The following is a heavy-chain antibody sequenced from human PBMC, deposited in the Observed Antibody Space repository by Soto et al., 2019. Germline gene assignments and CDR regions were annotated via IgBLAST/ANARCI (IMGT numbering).Heavy chain of an antibody. Sequence: SETLSLTCTVSGGSVRSGLYYWSWIRHPPGKGLEWIGYVFYSGITRYNPSLNSRVTISVDTSKNQFSLRVTSVTAADTAVYFCARDREYSDSNGLYFDSWGQGTLVTVSS. CDR1: GGSVRSGLYY. J-gene: IGHJ4*02. CDR3: ARDREYSDSNGLYFDS. CDR2: VFYSGIT. D-gene: IGHD3-22*01. V-gene: IGHV4-61*01.